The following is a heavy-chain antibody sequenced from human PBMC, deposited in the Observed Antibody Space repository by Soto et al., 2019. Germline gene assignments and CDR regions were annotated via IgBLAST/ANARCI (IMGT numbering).Heavy chain of an antibody. J-gene: IGHJ4*02. D-gene: IGHD3-22*01. CDR2: ISYDGSNK. Sequence: GGSLRLSCAASGFTFSSYAMHWVRQAPGKGLEWVAVISYDGSNKYYADSVKGRFTISRDNSKNTLYLQMNSLRAEDTAVYYCARDHYYDSSGYSPAPEYWGQGTLVTVSS. V-gene: IGHV3-30-3*01. CDR1: GFTFSSYA. CDR3: ARDHYYDSSGYSPAPEY.